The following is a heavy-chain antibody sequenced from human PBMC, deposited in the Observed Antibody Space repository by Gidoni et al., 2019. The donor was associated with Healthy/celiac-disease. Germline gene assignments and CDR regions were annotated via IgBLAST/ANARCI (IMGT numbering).Heavy chain of an antibody. CDR1: GFTFSSYG. CDR3: AKESSIAVADYYFDY. J-gene: IGHJ4*02. D-gene: IGHD6-19*01. V-gene: IGHV3-30*18. Sequence: QVQLVESGGGVVQPGRSLRLSCAASGFTFSSYGMHWVRQAPGQGLEWVADISYEGSNKYYADSVKGRFTISRDNSKNTLYLQMNSLRAEDTAVYYCAKESSIAVADYYFDYWGQGTLVTVSS. CDR2: ISYEGSNK.